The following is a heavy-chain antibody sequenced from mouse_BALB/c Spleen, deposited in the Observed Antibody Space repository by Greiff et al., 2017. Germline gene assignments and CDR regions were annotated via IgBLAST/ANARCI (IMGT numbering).Heavy chain of an antibody. CDR1: GFNIKDYY. J-gene: IGHJ3*01. CDR2: IDPENGNT. Sequence: EVQLQQFGAELVRPGALVKLSCKASGFNIKDYYMHWVKQRPEQGLEWIGWIDPENGNTIYDPKFQGKASITADTSSNTAYLQLSSLTSEDTAVYYCARRYDYDGFAYWGQGTLVAVSA. V-gene: IGHV14-1*02. D-gene: IGHD2-4*01. CDR3: ARRYDYDGFAY.